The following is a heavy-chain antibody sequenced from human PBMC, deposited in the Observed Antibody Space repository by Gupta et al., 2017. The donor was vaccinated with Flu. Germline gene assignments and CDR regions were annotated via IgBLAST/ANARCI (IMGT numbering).Heavy chain of an antibody. CDR2: ISSSGDAT. CDR3: VKDCSGDTCYPTPDF. D-gene: IGHD2-15*01. J-gene: IGHJ4*02. Sequence: EGQLLESGGDLVQPGGSLRLSCAASRFSFSIYAISWGRQVPGKGPEWVATISSSGDATHYADSVKGRFTISRDNSRKTVLLQMNSLRVEDTALYSCVKDCSGDTCYPTPDFWGQGTLVTVST. V-gene: IGHV3-23*01. CDR1: RFSFSIYA.